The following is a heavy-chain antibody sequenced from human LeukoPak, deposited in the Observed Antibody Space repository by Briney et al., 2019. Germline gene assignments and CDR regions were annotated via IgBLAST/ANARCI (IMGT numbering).Heavy chain of an antibody. CDR2: IKSDGSSS. J-gene: IGHJ4*02. D-gene: IGHD4-23*01. CDR1: GFTLSTYW. Sequence: GGSLRLSCAASGFTLSTYWMHWVRQGPGKGLVWVSRIKSDGSSSAYADSVKGRFTISRDNAKNSLYLQMNTLRAEDTAVYYCVRDLDLGGYSSFEYWGQGTLVTVSS. V-gene: IGHV3-74*01. CDR3: VRDLDLGGYSSFEY.